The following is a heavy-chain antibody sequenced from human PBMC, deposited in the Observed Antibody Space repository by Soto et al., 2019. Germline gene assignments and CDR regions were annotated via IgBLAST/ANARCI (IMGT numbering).Heavy chain of an antibody. V-gene: IGHV4-59*08. Sequence: SETLSLTCTVSGGSISSYYWSWIRQPPGKGLEWIGYIYYSGSTNYNPSLKSRVTISVDTSKNQFSLKLSSVTAADTAVYYCARTKCGYCSGGSCYSCLFDYWGQGTLVTVSS. D-gene: IGHD2-15*01. CDR1: GGSISSYY. CDR2: IYYSGST. CDR3: ARTKCGYCSGGSCYSCLFDY. J-gene: IGHJ4*02.